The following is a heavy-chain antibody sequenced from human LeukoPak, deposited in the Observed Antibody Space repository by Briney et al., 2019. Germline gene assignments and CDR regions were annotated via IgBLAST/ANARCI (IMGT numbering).Heavy chain of an antibody. CDR3: ATPGIDDFWRVHYLDV. J-gene: IGHJ6*03. CDR2: VYYSGST. Sequence: PSETLSLTCTVSDDSISRHYWSWIRQPPGKGLEGIGYVYYSGSTKHNPSLKSRFTISVDTSRNQFSLRLTSVTAADTAVYYCATPGIDDFWRVHYLDVWGKGTTVTVYS. V-gene: IGHV4-59*11. D-gene: IGHD3-3*01. CDR1: DDSISRHY.